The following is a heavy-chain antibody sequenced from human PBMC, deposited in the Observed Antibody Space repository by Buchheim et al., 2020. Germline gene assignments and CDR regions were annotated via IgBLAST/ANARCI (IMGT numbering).Heavy chain of an antibody. D-gene: IGHD2-15*01. V-gene: IGHV3-33*01. CDR2: IWDDGSNK. J-gene: IGHJ4*02. Sequence: QVQLVESGGGVVQPGRSLRLSCAASGFTFSSYGMHWVRQAPGKGLEWVAVIWDDGSNKYYADSVKGRFTISRDNSTNTLYLQMNSLRAEDTAVYYCARGPYCSGGSCYRDTFDYWGQGTL. CDR3: ARGPYCSGGSCYRDTFDY. CDR1: GFTFSSYG.